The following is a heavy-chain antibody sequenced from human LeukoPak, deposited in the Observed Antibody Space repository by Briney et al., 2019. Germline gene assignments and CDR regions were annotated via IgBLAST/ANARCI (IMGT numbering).Heavy chain of an antibody. J-gene: IGHJ4*02. V-gene: IGHV4-61*02. CDR2: IYASGST. Sequence: PSQTLSLTCTVSGGSIASGAYYWSWIRQPAGKGPEWIGRIYASGSTNYNPSLKSRVTMSVDTSKNQFSLKLSSVTAADTAVYYCAGDFPYCTNGVCQRGIDYWGQGTLVTVSS. D-gene: IGHD2-8*01. CDR3: AGDFPYCTNGVCQRGIDY. CDR1: GGSIASGAYY.